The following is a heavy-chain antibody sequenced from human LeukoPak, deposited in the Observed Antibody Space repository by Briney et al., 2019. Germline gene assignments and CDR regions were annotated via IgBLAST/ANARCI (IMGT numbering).Heavy chain of an antibody. CDR1: GGSISGYY. CDR3: ARLGYCSSTSCYFGGDWFDP. J-gene: IGHJ5*02. V-gene: IGHV4-59*08. Sequence: SETLSLTCTVSGGSISGYYWSWIRQPPGKGLEWIGYIYYSGSTNYNPSLKSRVTISVDTSKNQFSLKLSSVTAADTAVYYCARLGYCSSTSCYFGGDWFDPWGQGTLVTVSS. CDR2: IYYSGST. D-gene: IGHD2-2*01.